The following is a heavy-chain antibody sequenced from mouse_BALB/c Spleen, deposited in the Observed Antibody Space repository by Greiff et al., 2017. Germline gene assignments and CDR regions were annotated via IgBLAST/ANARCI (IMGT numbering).Heavy chain of an antibody. Sequence: QVQLMESGPGLVAPSQSLSITCTASGFSLSSYSVHWVRQPPGKGLEWLGMIWGGGSTDYTSALKARLSISKDNSKSQVFLKMNSRQTDDTAKYYCDNLYYYGRSSMDYWGQGTSVTVSS. D-gene: IGHD1-1*01. CDR1: GFSLSSYS. J-gene: IGHJ4*01. V-gene: IGHV2-6-4*01. CDR2: IWGGGST. CDR3: DNLYYYGRSSMDY.